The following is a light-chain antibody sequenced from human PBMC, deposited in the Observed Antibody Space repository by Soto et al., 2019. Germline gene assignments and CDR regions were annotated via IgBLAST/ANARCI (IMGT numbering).Light chain of an antibody. V-gene: IGLV2-14*01. J-gene: IGLJ1*01. CDR2: AVT. CDR3: SSYTSSSTL. Sequence: QSALAQPASVSGSPGQPITISCTGTSSDVGANNYVSWYQQHPGKAPKLMIYAVTDRPSGVSSRFSGSKSGNTASLTISGLQAEDEADYYCSSYTSSSTLFGTGTKVTVL. CDR1: SSDVGANNY.